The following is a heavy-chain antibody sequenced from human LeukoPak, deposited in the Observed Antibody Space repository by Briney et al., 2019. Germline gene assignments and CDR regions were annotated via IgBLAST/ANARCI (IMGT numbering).Heavy chain of an antibody. J-gene: IGHJ3*02. V-gene: IGHV4-61*05. CDR3: ASGRDGYNRDDAFDI. D-gene: IGHD5-24*01. Sequence: SETLSLTCTVSGGSISSSSYYWGWIRQPPGKGLEWIGYICYSGSTNYNPSLKSRVTISVDTSKNQFSLKLSSVTAADTAVYYCASGRDGYNRDDAFDIWGQGTMVTVSS. CDR2: ICYSGST. CDR1: GGSISSSSYY.